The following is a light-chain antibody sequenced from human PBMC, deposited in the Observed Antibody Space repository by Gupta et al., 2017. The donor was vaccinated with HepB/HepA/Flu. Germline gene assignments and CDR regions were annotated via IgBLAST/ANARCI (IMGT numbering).Light chain of an antibody. Sequence: QSVLTQPPSVSAAPGQKVTISCSGSSSNIGNNYVSWYQQLPGTAPKLLIYDNNKRPSGIHDRFFGSKSGTSATLTINGLQTGEEAEYYCATWDSSLRAVVFGGGTKLTVL. CDR3: ATWDSSLRAVV. CDR1: SSNIGNNY. J-gene: IGLJ2*01. V-gene: IGLV1-51*02. CDR2: DNN.